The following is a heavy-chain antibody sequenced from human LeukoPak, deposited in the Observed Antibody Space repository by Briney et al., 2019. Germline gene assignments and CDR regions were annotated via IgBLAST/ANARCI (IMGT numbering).Heavy chain of an antibody. J-gene: IGHJ4*02. CDR1: GYTFTGYY. CDR2: INPDSGGT. D-gene: IGHD2-2*01. V-gene: IGHV1-2*02. CDR3: AREGVVPAAMAPDY. Sequence: ASVKVSCKASGYTFTGYYIHWVRQAPGQGLEWMGWINPDSGGTKSAQKFQVRVTMTRDTSISTAYMELSRLRSDDTAVYYCAREGVVPAAMAPDYWGQGTLVTVSS.